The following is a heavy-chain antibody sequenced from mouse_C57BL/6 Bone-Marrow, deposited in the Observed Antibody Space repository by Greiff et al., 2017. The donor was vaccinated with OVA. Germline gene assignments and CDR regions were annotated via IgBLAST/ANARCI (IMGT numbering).Heavy chain of an antibody. Sequence: VQLQQSGPGLVQPSQSLSITCTVSGFSLTSYGVHWVRQSPGKGLEWLGVIWRGGSTDYNAAFISRLSISKDNSKSQVFFKMNSLQADDTAIYYCARKHGSSYWYFDVWGTGTTVTVSS. V-gene: IGHV2-2*01. D-gene: IGHD1-1*01. CDR3: ARKHGSSYWYFDV. J-gene: IGHJ1*03. CDR1: GFSLTSYG. CDR2: IWRGGST.